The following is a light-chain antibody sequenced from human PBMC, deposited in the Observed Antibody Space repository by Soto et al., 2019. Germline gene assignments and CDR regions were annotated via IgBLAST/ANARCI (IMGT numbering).Light chain of an antibody. V-gene: IGKV3-20*01. CDR1: QSVRSSY. CDR3: QQYGDMWT. Sequence: EIVLTQSPGTLSLSPGERATLNCRASQSVRSSYLAWYQQQPGQAPRLLIHGASRRATGIPGRFSGSGSGTDFTLTSNRLEPEYFAVYFCQQYGDMWTFGQVTKVDIK. J-gene: IGKJ1*01. CDR2: GAS.